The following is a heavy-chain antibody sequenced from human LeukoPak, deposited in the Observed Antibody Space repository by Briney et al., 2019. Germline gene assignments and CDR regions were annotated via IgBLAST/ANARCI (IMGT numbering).Heavy chain of an antibody. V-gene: IGHV4-61*02. Sequence: PSQTLSLTCTVSGRSISSGGYYWRWIRQPAGKALEWIGRIYASGSTNYNPSLKSRVTISVDTSKNQFSLKLTSVTAADTAVYYCATHPVVGATRGQVPYWGQGTLVTVSS. CDR1: GRSISSGGYY. J-gene: IGHJ4*02. CDR2: IYASGST. CDR3: ATHPVVGATRGQVPY. D-gene: IGHD1-26*01.